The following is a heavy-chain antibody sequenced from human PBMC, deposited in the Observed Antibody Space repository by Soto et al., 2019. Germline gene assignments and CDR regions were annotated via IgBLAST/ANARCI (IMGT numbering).Heavy chain of an antibody. CDR3: ARHQTSVRYDFDC. D-gene: IGHD4-17*01. CDR1: GVSISGSTDY. CDR2: IYYSGNT. Sequence: SETLSLTCSVSGVSISGSTDYWGWIRQPPETGLEWIGSIYYSGNTYYNPSLKSRVTMSVDTSKNQFSLKLTSVTAADTAVYYCARHQTSVRYDFDCWGQGTLVTVSS. V-gene: IGHV4-39*01. J-gene: IGHJ4*02.